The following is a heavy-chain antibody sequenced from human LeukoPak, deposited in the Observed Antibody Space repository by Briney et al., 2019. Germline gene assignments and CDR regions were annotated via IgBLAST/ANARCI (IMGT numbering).Heavy chain of an antibody. CDR2: ISAYNGNT. V-gene: IGHV1-18*01. J-gene: IGHJ5*02. D-gene: IGHD3-3*01. Sequence: AASVKVSCKASGYTFTSYGISWVRQAPGQGLEWMGWISAYNGNTNYAQKLQGRVTMTTDTSTSTAYMELRSLRSDDTAVYYCARFEYYDFWSGCPNWFDPWGQGTLVAVSS. CDR1: GYTFTSYG. CDR3: ARFEYYDFWSGCPNWFDP.